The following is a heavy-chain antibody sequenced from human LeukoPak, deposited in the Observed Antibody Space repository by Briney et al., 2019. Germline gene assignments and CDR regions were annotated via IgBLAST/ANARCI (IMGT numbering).Heavy chain of an antibody. CDR2: FYHGGST. D-gene: IGHD1-26*01. CDR1: GYSISSGYY. J-gene: IGHJ5*02. V-gene: IGHV4-38-2*02. CDR3: ARDGSRWFDP. Sequence: SETLSLTCSVSGYSISSGYYWGWIRQPPGKGRAWIGSFYHGGSTYYNPSLKSRVTISVDTSKNQFSLKLISVTAADTAVYYCARDGSRWFDPWGQGTLVTVSS.